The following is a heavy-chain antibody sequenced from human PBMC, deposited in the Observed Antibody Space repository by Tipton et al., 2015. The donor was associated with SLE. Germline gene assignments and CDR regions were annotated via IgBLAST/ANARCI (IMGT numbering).Heavy chain of an antibody. CDR2: IFYSGST. J-gene: IGHJ4*02. V-gene: IGHV4-59*01. D-gene: IGHD2-2*01. CDR1: GGSISNYY. Sequence: TLSLTCTVSGGSISNYYWNWIRQPPGKGLEWIGYIFYSGSTNYNPSLKSRVTISVDTSKNQFSLKLKSVTAADSAVYYCARERYCSGASCYAPDYWGRGTLVTVSS. CDR3: ARERYCSGASCYAPDY.